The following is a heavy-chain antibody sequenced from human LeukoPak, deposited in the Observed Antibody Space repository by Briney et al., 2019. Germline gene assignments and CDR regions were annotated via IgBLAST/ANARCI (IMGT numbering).Heavy chain of an antibody. V-gene: IGHV1-69*05. J-gene: IGHJ6*03. Sequence: SVKVSCTASGGTFSSYAISWVRQAPGQGLEWMGGIIPIFGTANYAQKFQGRVTITTDESTSTAYMELSSLRSEDTAVYYCARGIVVVPAAIYYYYMDVWGKGTTVTVSS. CDR3: ARGIVVVPAAIYYYYMDV. CDR1: GGTFSSYA. CDR2: IIPIFGTA. D-gene: IGHD2-2*02.